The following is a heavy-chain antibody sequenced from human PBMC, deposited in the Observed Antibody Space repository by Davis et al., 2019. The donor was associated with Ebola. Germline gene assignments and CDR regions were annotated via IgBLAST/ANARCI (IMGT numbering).Heavy chain of an antibody. J-gene: IGHJ4*02. CDR3: ARAVFHEVLDY. CDR2: IGVSGGSNT. D-gene: IGHD3-3*01. CDR1: GFTFSNSA. V-gene: IGHV3-23*01. Sequence: GESLKISCAASGFTFSNSAMGWIRQTPGKGLEWVSGIGVSGGSNTHYADSVKGRFTISRDNSENTLYLQMNSLTADDTAVYYCARAVFHEVLDYWGQGTPVTVSS.